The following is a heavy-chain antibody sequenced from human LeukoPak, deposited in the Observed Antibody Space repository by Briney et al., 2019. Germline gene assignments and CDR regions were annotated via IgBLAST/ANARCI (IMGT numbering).Heavy chain of an antibody. CDR1: GFTFSSYA. CDR3: ARKAHNWNYTRPFDP. Sequence: GSLRLSCAASGFTFSSYAMSWVRQPPGKGLEWIGEINHSGSTNYNPSLKSRVTISVDTSKNQFSLKLSSVTAADTAVYYCARKAHNWNYTRPFDPWGQGTLVTVSS. CDR2: INHSGST. J-gene: IGHJ5*02. V-gene: IGHV4-34*01. D-gene: IGHD1-7*01.